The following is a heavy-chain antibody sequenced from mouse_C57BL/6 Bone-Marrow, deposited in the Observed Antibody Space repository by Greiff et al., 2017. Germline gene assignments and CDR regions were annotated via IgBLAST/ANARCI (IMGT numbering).Heavy chain of an antibody. V-gene: IGHV7-1*01. Sequence: EVKLVESGGGLVQSGRSLRLSCATSGFTFSDFYMEWVRQAPGKGLEWIAASRNKANDYTTEYSASVKGRFIGSRDTSQSILYLQMNALRAEDTAIYYCARDASSYWYFDVWGTGTTVTVSS. J-gene: IGHJ1*03. CDR1: GFTFSDFY. CDR2: SRNKANDYTT. D-gene: IGHD1-1*01. CDR3: ARDASSYWYFDV.